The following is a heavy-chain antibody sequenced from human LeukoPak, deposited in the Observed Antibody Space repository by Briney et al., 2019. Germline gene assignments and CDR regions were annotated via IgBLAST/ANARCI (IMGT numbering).Heavy chain of an antibody. Sequence: ASVTVSCKASGYTFTDYYMHWVRQAPGQGLEWMGWINPMSGDTHYAQKFQGRVTMTRDTSISTAYMELSRLRSNETAVYYCARTYYYGSGSYSEGAFNIWGQGTMVTVSS. J-gene: IGHJ3*02. V-gene: IGHV1-2*02. CDR3: ARTYYYGSGSYSEGAFNI. CDR2: INPMSGDT. CDR1: GYTFTDYY. D-gene: IGHD3-10*01.